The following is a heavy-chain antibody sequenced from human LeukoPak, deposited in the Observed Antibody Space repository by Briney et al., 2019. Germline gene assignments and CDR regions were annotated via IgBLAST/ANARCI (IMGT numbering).Heavy chain of an antibody. CDR2: ISGAGSST. CDR1: GFTFSNYA. D-gene: IGHD2-2*01. J-gene: IGHJ3*02. Sequence: GGSLRLSCVISGFTFSNYAMSWVRQAPGKGLEWVSTISGAGSSTFYADSVRGRFTISRDNSQNTLYLQVNSLRAEDTAVYYCAKLRYCTTISCYDAFDMWGQGTMVTVSS. CDR3: AKLRYCTTISCYDAFDM. V-gene: IGHV3-23*01.